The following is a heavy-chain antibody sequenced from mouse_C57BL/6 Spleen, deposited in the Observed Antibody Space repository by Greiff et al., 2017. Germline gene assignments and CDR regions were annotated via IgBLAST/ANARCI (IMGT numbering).Heavy chain of an antibody. CDR3: ARRIYYEYDASYWYFDV. CDR1: GYTFTDYY. J-gene: IGHJ1*03. Sequence: EVQLQQSGPELVKPGASVKISCKASGYTFTDYYMNWVKQSHGKSLEWIGDINPNNGGTSYNQKFKGKATLTVDKSSSTAYMELRSLTSEDSAVYYCARRIYYEYDASYWYFDVWGTGTTVTVSS. V-gene: IGHV1-26*01. D-gene: IGHD2-4*01. CDR2: INPNNGGT.